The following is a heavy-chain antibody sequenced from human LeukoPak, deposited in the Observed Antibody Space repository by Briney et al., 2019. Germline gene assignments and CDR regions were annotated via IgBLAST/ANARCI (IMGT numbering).Heavy chain of an antibody. CDR3: TRVVLRYFDWLYRLQYYFDY. D-gene: IGHD3-9*01. CDR2: IRSKAYGGTT. V-gene: IGHV3-49*04. CDR1: GFTFGDYA. J-gene: IGHJ4*02. Sequence: PGRSLRLSCTASGFTFGDYAMSWVRQAPGKGLEWVGFIRSKAYGGTTEYAASVKGRFTISRDDSKSIAYLQMNSLKTEDTAVYYCTRVVLRYFDWLYRLQYYFDYWGQGTLVTVSS.